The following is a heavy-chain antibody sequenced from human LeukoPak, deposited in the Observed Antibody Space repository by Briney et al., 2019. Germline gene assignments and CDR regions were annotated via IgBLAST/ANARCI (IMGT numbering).Heavy chain of an antibody. Sequence: GGSLRLSCAASGFTFDDYALHWVRQAPGKGLEWVSGISWNSGSIGYADSVKGRFTISRDNAKNSLYLQMNNLRAEDTALYYCTKGFSIRYFDWLLQHWGQGTLVTVSS. D-gene: IGHD3-9*01. CDR3: TKGFSIRYFDWLLQH. CDR1: GFTFDDYA. J-gene: IGHJ1*01. V-gene: IGHV3-9*01. CDR2: ISWNSGSI.